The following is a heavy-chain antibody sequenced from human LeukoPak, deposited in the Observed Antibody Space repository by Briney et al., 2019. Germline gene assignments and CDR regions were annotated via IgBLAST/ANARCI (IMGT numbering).Heavy chain of an antibody. D-gene: IGHD6-6*01. CDR1: GGSISSSSYY. Sequence: PSETLSLTCTVSGGSISSSSYYWGWIRQPPGKGLEWIGSIYYSGSTYYNPSLKSRVTISVDTSKNQFSLKLSSVTAADTAVYYCARDRLGTIAAQRYNWFDPWGQGTLVTVSS. CDR2: IYYSGST. V-gene: IGHV4-39*07. CDR3: ARDRLGTIAAQRYNWFDP. J-gene: IGHJ5*02.